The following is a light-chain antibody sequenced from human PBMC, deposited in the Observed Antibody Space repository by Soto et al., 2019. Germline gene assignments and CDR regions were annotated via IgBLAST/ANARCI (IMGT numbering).Light chain of an antibody. CDR2: GAS. CDR3: QQYGSSIT. J-gene: IGKJ5*01. Sequence: EIVLTQSPGTLSLSPGERATLSCRACQSVSSSYLAWYQQKPGQAPRLLIYGASSRATGIPDRFSGSGSGTDFTLTISRLEPEDFEVYYCQQYGSSITFGQGTRLEIK. CDR1: QSVSSSY. V-gene: IGKV3-20*01.